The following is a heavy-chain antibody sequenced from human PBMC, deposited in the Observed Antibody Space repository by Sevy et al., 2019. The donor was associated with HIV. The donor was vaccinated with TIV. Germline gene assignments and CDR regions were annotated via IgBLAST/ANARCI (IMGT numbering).Heavy chain of an antibody. CDR2: IYYSGST. D-gene: IGHD4-17*01. CDR3: ARENYGDYVDY. J-gene: IGHJ4*02. Sequence: SETLPLTCTVSGGSISSYYWSWIRQPPGKGLEWIGNIYYSGSTNYNPSLKSRVTISVDTSKNQFSLKLRSVTAADTAVYYCARENYGDYVDYWGQGTLVTVSS. CDR1: GGSISSYY. V-gene: IGHV4-59*01.